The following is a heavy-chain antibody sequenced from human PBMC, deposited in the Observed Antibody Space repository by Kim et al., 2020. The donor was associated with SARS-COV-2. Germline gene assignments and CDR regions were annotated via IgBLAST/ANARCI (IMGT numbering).Heavy chain of an antibody. CDR1: GYTFTSYA. J-gene: IGHJ6*02. D-gene: IGHD1-1*01. CDR3: ARVRGYNWNDVPTYYYYGMDV. Sequence: ASVKVSCKASGYTFTSYAMHWVRQAPGQRLEWMGWINAGNGNTKYSQKFQGRVTITRDTSASTAYMELSSLRSEDTAVYYCARVRGYNWNDVPTYYYYGMDVWGQGTTVTVSS. V-gene: IGHV1-3*01. CDR2: INAGNGNT.